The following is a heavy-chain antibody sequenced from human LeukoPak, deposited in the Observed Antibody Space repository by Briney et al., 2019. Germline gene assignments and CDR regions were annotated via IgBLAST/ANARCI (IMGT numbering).Heavy chain of an antibody. J-gene: IGHJ3*02. V-gene: IGHV4-61*02. Sequence: SETLSLTCTVSGGSITSGSYYWSWIRQPAGKGLEWIGRIYTSGSTNYNPSLKSRVTISVDTSKNQFSLKLTSVTAADTAVYYCARDLQYVGAFDIWGQGTMVTVSS. CDR2: IYTSGST. CDR1: GGSITSGSYY. CDR3: ARDLQYVGAFDI. D-gene: IGHD3-16*01.